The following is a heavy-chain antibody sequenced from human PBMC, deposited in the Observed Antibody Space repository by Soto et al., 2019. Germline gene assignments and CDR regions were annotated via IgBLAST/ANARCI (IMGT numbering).Heavy chain of an antibody. CDR3: AKAKDSSSWYPIYFQH. J-gene: IGHJ1*01. D-gene: IGHD6-13*01. Sequence: EVQLLESGGGLVQPGGSLRLSCAASGFTYSSYAMSWVRQAPGKGLEWVSAISGSGGSTYYADSVKGRFTISRDNSKNALYLQINSLRAEDTAVYYCAKAKDSSSWYPIYFQHWGQGTLVTVSS. CDR2: ISGSGGST. CDR1: GFTYSSYA. V-gene: IGHV3-23*01.